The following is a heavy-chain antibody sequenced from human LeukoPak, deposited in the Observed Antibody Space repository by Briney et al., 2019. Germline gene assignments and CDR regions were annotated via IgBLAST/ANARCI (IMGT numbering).Heavy chain of an antibody. V-gene: IGHV3-30*02. CDR2: IRYDGSNK. CDR1: GFSVSDNY. J-gene: IGHJ4*02. Sequence: GGSLRLSCAASGFSVSDNYINWVRQAPGKGLEWVAFIRYDGSNKYYADSVKGRFTISRDNSKNTLYLQMNSLRAEDTAVYYCAKDRTYSGSYFWGQGTLVTVSS. D-gene: IGHD1-26*01. CDR3: AKDRTYSGSYF.